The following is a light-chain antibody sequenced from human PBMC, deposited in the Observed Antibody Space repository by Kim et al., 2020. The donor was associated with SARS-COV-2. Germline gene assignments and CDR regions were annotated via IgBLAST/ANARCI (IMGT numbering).Light chain of an antibody. V-gene: IGKV1-39*01. Sequence: DIKMTQSPSSLSASEGDRVTITCRASQSASIYLNWYQQKPGKGPTLLIYAASTLQSGVPSRFSGSGSGTDFTLTITNLQPEDFATYYCQQTYITPYTFGQGTKLEI. J-gene: IGKJ2*01. CDR2: AAS. CDR3: QQTYITPYT. CDR1: QSASIY.